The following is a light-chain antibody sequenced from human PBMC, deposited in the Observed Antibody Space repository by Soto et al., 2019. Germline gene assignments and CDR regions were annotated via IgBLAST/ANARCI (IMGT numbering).Light chain of an antibody. V-gene: IGKV1-5*03. Sequence: DIQMTQSPSTLSASVGDRVTITCRASQSISNWLAWYQQKPGKAPKLLIYKASGLESGVPSRFSGSGSGTEFTLTISSLQPDDLATYYCQQYNTYPWTFGQGTEVEIK. CDR2: KAS. J-gene: IGKJ1*01. CDR1: QSISNW. CDR3: QQYNTYPWT.